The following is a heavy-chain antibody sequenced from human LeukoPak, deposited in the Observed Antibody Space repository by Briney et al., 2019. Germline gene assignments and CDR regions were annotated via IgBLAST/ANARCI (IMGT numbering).Heavy chain of an antibody. CDR2: ISGSGGST. J-gene: IGHJ5*02. CDR3: AKDIGHCSSTSCYGFDP. CDR1: GFTFSSYA. D-gene: IGHD2-2*01. V-gene: IGHV3-23*01. Sequence: GGSLRLSCAASGFTFSSYAMSWVRQAPGKGLEWVSAISGSGGSTYYADSVKGRFTISRDNSKNTLYLQMNSLRAEDTAVYYCAKDIGHCSSTSCYGFDPWGQGTLVTVSS.